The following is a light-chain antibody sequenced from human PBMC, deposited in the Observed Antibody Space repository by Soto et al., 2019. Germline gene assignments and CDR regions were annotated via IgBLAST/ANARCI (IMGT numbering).Light chain of an antibody. V-gene: IGKV3-15*01. Sequence: EIVMTQSPATLSVSPGERATLSCRAGQGVTTNFAWYQQKSGQSPRLLIYDVSTRATGVPARFSGTGSETDFTLTISGLQSDDSAVYFCQQYNNWPFSFGQGTLLEIK. CDR1: QGVTTN. CDR3: QQYNNWPFS. CDR2: DVS. J-gene: IGKJ5*01.